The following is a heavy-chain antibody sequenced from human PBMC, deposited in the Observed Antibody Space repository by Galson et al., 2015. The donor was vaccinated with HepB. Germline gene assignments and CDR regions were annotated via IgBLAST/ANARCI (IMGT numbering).Heavy chain of an antibody. Sequence: SLRLSCAASGFTFSSYALNWVRQAPGKGLEWVSVISGTGGSTTYADSVKGRFTISRDNSKNTLYLQVSSLRAEDTAVYYCATGAYGSGSYYNPFDYWGQGTLVTVSS. V-gene: IGHV3-23*01. D-gene: IGHD3-10*01. CDR2: ISGTGGST. CDR3: ATGAYGSGSYYNPFDY. J-gene: IGHJ4*02. CDR1: GFTFSSYA.